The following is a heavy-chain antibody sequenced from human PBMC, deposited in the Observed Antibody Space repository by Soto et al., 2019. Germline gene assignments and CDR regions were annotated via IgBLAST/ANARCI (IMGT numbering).Heavy chain of an antibody. V-gene: IGHV3-48*04. Sequence: GGSLRLSCAASGFTFSSYSMNWVRQAPGKGLEWVSYISSSSSTIYYADSVKGRFTISRDNAKNSLYLQMNSLRAEDTAVYYCARLYSYDFWSGYFDYWGQGTLVTVSS. D-gene: IGHD3-3*01. CDR3: ARLYSYDFWSGYFDY. CDR2: ISSSSSTI. J-gene: IGHJ4*02. CDR1: GFTFSSYS.